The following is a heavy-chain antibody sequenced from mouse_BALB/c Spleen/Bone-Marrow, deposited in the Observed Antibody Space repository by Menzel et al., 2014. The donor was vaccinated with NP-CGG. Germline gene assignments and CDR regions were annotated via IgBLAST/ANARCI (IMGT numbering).Heavy chain of an antibody. CDR3: ARKGNSYYFDY. Sequence: EVQLVESGPGLVKPSQSLSLTCTVTGYSITSDYAWNWIRQFPGNKLEWMGYISYSGSTSYNPSLKSRISITRDTSKNQFFLQLNSVTTEDTATYYCARKGNSYYFDYWGQGTTLTVSS. V-gene: IGHV3-2*02. CDR2: ISYSGST. J-gene: IGHJ2*01. CDR1: GYSITSDYA.